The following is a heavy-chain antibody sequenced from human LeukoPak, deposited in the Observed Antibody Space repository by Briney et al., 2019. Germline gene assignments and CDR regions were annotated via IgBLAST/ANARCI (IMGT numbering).Heavy chain of an antibody. CDR1: GFTFSSYS. Sequence: SPGGSLRLSCAASGFTFSSYSMNWVRQAPGKGLEWVSFISSSSSYIYYADSVKGRLTISRDNAKNSLYLQMNSLRAEDTAVYYCARDYYYDSSGYYGRRGFDYWGQGTLVTVSS. CDR3: ARDYYYDSSGYYGRRGFDY. D-gene: IGHD3-22*01. CDR2: ISSSSSYI. J-gene: IGHJ4*02. V-gene: IGHV3-21*01.